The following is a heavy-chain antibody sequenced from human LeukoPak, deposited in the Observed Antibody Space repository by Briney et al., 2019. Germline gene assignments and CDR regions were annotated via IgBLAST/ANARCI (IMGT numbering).Heavy chain of an antibody. Sequence: SETLSLTCTVSGGSISSYYWSWIRQPAGKGLEWIGYIYYSGSTNYNPSLKSRVTISVDTSKNQFSLKLSSVTAADTAVYYCARGPMVRGVTKKYYFDYWGQGTLVTVSS. CDR1: GGSISSYY. CDR2: IYYSGST. CDR3: ARGPMVRGVTKKYYFDY. J-gene: IGHJ4*02. D-gene: IGHD3-10*01. V-gene: IGHV4-59*01.